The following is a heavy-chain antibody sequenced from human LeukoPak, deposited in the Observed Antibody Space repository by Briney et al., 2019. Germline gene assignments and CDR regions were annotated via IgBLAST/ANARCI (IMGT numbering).Heavy chain of an antibody. D-gene: IGHD5-18*01. CDR3: AREIADTTMIRGYYYGMDV. CDR2: ITSSSSYI. V-gene: IGHV3-21*01. CDR1: GFTFSSYG. J-gene: IGHJ6*02. Sequence: GGSLRLSCAASGFTFSSYGMNWVRQAPGKGLEWVSSITSSSSYIYYADSVKGRFTISRDNAKNSLYLQMNSLRAEDAAIYYCAREIADTTMIRGYYYGMDVWGQGTTVTVSS.